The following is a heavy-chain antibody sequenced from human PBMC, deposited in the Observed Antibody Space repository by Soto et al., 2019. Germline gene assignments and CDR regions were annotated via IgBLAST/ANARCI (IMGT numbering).Heavy chain of an antibody. CDR1: GFTFDDYA. D-gene: IGHD6-13*01. CDR3: AKSRSGSWPHDAFDI. Sequence: GGSLRLSCAASGFTFDDYAMHWVRQAPGKGLEWVSLISWDGGSTYYADSVKGRFTISRDNSKNSLYLQMNSLRAEDTALYYCAKSRSGSWPHDAFDIWGQGTMVTVSS. J-gene: IGHJ3*02. CDR2: ISWDGGST. V-gene: IGHV3-43D*04.